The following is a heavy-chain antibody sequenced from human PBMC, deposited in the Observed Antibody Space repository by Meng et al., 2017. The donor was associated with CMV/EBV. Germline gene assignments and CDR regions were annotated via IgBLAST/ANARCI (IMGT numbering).Heavy chain of an antibody. V-gene: IGHV3-23*01. J-gene: IGHJ6*02. CDR1: GFTFSSYA. CDR3: AKDCFIGYCSSTSYYYYYGMDV. CDR2: ISGSGGST. D-gene: IGHD2-2*01. Sequence: GGSLRLSCAASGFTFSSYAMSWVRQAPGKGLEWVSAISGSGGSTYYADSVKGRFTISRDNSKDTLYPQMNSLRAEDTAVYYCAKDCFIGYCSSTSYYYYYGMDVWGQGTTVTVSS.